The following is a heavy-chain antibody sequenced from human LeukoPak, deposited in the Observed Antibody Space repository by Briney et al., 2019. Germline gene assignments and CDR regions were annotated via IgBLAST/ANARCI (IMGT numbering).Heavy chain of an antibody. V-gene: IGHV4-34*01. CDR3: ARPLGYCSSNSCPQSWFDP. CDR2: XXXSGRT. CDR1: GGSFSGXX. J-gene: IGHJ5*02. Sequence: YGGSFSGXXXXXXRXPXGXGXXXXXXXXXSGRTNYNPSLKSRVTISVDTSNNQFSLKLSSVTAADTAVYYCARPLGYCSSNSCPQSWFDPWGQGTLVTVSS. D-gene: IGHD2-2*01.